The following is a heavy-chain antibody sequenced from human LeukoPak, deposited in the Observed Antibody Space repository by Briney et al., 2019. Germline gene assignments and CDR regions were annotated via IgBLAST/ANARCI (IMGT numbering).Heavy chain of an antibody. V-gene: IGHV6-1*01. CDR3: ARDGLRSGPRDS. CDR2: TCCTSKWYN. D-gene: IGHD6-25*01. CDR1: GDSVSSNNAA. J-gene: IGHJ4*02. Sequence: SQTLSLTCAISGDSVSSNNAAWNWIRQSPSRGLEWLGRTCCTSKWYNDYAVSVKSRITISPDTSRNHFSLQVSSVTAEDTAVYYYARDGLRSGPRDSWGQETLVTVSS.